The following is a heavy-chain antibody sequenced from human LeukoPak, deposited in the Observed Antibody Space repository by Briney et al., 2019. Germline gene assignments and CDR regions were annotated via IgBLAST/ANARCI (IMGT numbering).Heavy chain of an antibody. V-gene: IGHV3-30*18. J-gene: IGHJ4*02. D-gene: IGHD6-19*01. Sequence: GRSLRLSCAASGFTFSSYGMHWVRQAPGKGLEWVAVISYDGSNKYYADSVKGRFTISRDNSKNTLYLLMNSLRAEDTAVYYCAKVLSGWYFDYWGQGTLVTVSS. CDR1: GFTFSSYG. CDR2: ISYDGSNK. CDR3: AKVLSGWYFDY.